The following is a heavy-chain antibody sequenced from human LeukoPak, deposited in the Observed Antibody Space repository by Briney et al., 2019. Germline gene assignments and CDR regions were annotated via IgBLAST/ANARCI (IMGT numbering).Heavy chain of an antibody. CDR3: ARTYSGYDSPFDF. D-gene: IGHD5-12*01. J-gene: IGHJ4*02. CDR2: ISYSGST. Sequence: SETLSLTCTVSGGFISSYFWSWIRQPPREGREWIGYISYSGSTNHNPSLKSRVTMSVDTSKNQFSLKLTSVTAADTALYYCARTYSGYDSPFDFWGQGILVTVSS. CDR1: GGFISSYF. V-gene: IGHV4-59*01.